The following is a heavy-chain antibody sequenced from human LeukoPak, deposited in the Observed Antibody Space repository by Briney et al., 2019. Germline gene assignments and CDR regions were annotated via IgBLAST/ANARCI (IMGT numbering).Heavy chain of an antibody. CDR3: ARGADCGSDCSSRRRDFDY. CDR2: IYSGGGT. J-gene: IGHJ4*02. D-gene: IGHD2-21*01. CDR1: GFNVNTNY. V-gene: IGHV3-66*02. Sequence: GGSLRLSCAASGFNVNTNYMTWVRQAPGKGLEWVPIIYSGGGTYYADSVKGRFTISRDNSKNTLYLQMNSLRSEDTAVYYCARGADCGSDCSSRRRDFDYWGQGTLVTVSS.